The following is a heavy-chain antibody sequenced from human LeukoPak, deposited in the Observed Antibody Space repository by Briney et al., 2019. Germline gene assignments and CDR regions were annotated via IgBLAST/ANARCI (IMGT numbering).Heavy chain of an antibody. V-gene: IGHV3-30-3*01. CDR1: GFTFSSYA. CDR3: AREWQWLAYFDY. Sequence: GGSLRLSCAASGFTFSSYAMHWVRQAPGKGLEWVAVISYDGSNKYYADSVKGRFTISRDNSKNTLYLQMNSLRAEDTAVYYCAREWQWLAYFDYWGREPWSPSPQ. J-gene: IGHJ4*02. D-gene: IGHD6-19*01. CDR2: ISYDGSNK.